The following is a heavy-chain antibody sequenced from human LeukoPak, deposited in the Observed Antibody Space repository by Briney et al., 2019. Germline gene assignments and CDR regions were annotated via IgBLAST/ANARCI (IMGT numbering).Heavy chain of an antibody. CDR1: GFTVSSNY. D-gene: IGHD3-16*01. CDR2: IYSGGST. J-gene: IGHJ4*02. Sequence: GGSLRLSCAASGFTVSSNYMSWVRQAPGKGLEWVSVIYSGGSTYYADSVKGRFTISRDNSKHTLYLQMNSLRAEDTDVYYCARDRDDGGFDYWGQGTLVTVSS. CDR3: ARDRDDGGFDY. V-gene: IGHV3-53*01.